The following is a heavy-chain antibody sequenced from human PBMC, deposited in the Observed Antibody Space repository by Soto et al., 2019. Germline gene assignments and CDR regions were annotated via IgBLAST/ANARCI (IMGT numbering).Heavy chain of an antibody. CDR2: ISSSSGSI. CDR1: GFTFSSYS. Sequence: GSLRLSGAASGFTFSSYSMNWVRQAPGKGLEWVSSISSSSGSIYYADSVKGRFTISRDNAKNTLYLQMNSLRAEDTAVYYCANPTDYYYGMDVWGQGTTVTVSS. CDR3: ANPTDYYYGMDV. J-gene: IGHJ6*02. V-gene: IGHV3-21*04.